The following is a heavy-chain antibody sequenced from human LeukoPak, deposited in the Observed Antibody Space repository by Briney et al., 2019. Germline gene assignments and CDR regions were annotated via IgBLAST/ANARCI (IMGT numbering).Heavy chain of an antibody. D-gene: IGHD3-16*02. CDR2: ISYDGSNK. V-gene: IGHV3-30*18. J-gene: IGHJ4*02. CDR1: GFTFSSYG. CDR3: AEDLGLRLGELSLVY. Sequence: PGGSLRLSCAASGFTFSSYGMHWVRQAPGKGLEWVAVISYDGSNKYYADSVKGRFTISRDNSKNTLYLQMNSLRAEDTAVYYCAEDLGLRLGELSLVYWGQGTLVTVSS.